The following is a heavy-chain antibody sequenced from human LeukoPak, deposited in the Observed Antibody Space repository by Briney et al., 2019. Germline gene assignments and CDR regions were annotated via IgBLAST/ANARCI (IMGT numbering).Heavy chain of an antibody. CDR2: IYYTGST. CDR1: GGSISSHY. D-gene: IGHD2-15*01. CDR3: ARGDCSGGSCYFGWFDP. Sequence: SEALSLTCTVSGGSISSHYWSWIRQSPGKGLEWIGYIYYTGSTKYNPSLKSRVTISIDTSKNQFSLKLISVTAADTAVYYCARGDCSGGSCYFGWFDPWGQGTLVTVSS. V-gene: IGHV4-59*11. J-gene: IGHJ5*02.